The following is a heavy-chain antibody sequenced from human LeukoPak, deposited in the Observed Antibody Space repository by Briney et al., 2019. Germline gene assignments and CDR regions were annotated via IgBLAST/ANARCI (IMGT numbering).Heavy chain of an antibody. CDR3: ARVRYDSGGYGGYYYYGMDV. D-gene: IGHD3-22*01. V-gene: IGHV4-59*01. CDR1: GGSISSYY. J-gene: IGHJ6*04. Sequence: PSETLSLTCTVSGGSISSYYWSWIRQPPGKGLEWIGYIYYSGSTNYNPSLKSRVTISVDTSKNQFSLKLSSVTAADTAVYYCARVRYDSGGYGGYYYYGMDVGGKGTTVTVSS. CDR2: IYYSGST.